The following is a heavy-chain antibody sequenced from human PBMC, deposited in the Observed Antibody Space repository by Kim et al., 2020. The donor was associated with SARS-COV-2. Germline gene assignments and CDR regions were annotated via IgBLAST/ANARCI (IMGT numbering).Heavy chain of an antibody. CDR3: AAVASEYSSQRSFDP. CDR2: IIVGSGNT. J-gene: IGHJ5*02. V-gene: IGHV1-58*01. CDR1: GFTFTSSA. D-gene: IGHD6-6*01. Sequence: SVKVSCKASGFTFTSSAVQWVRQARGQRLEWIGWIIVGSGNTNYAQKFQERVTITRDMSTSTAYMELSSLRSEDTAVYYCAAVASEYSSQRSFDPWGQGTLVTVSS.